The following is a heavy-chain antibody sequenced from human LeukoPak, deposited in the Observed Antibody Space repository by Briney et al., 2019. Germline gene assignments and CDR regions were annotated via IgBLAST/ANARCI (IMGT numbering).Heavy chain of an antibody. CDR2: ILSSGGA. D-gene: IGHD6-6*01. V-gene: IGHV4-59*01. J-gene: IGHJ6*03. CDR1: AASIGYY. CDR3: AILASAARHFYVVV. Sequence: SATLSPTCSVAAASIGYYWSWFRRPPGRGRGWFGIILSSGGANSTPSLRSGVTMSIDTSKNQFSLKLSSVTAADTAIYSCAILASAARHFYVVVWGKGTTVTVSS.